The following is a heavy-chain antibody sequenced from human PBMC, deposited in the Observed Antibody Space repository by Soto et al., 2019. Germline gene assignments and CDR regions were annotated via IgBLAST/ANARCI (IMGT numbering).Heavy chain of an antibody. CDR3: ARGPYSSGWYGPLDY. J-gene: IGHJ4*02. Sequence: QVQLVESGGGVVQPGRSLRLSCAASGFTFSSYAMHWVRQAPGKGLEWVAVISYDGSNKYYADSVKGRFTISRDNSKNTLYLQMHSLRAEDTAVYYCARGPYSSGWYGPLDYWGQGTLVTVSS. D-gene: IGHD6-19*01. CDR2: ISYDGSNK. CDR1: GFTFSSYA. V-gene: IGHV3-30-3*01.